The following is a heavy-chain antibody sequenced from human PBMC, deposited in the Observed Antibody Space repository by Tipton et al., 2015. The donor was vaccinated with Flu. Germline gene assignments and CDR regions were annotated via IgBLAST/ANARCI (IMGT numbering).Heavy chain of an antibody. V-gene: IGHV4-38-2*01. D-gene: IGHD1-26*01. CDR1: GYSISSGYY. CDR3: ARVKSGARDYFDY. Sequence: LRLSCAVSGYSISSGYYWGWIRQPPGEGLEWIGSIYHSGSTYYNPSLKGRVTISVDTSKNQFSLKLSSVTAADTAVYYCARVKSGARDYFDYWGQGVLVTVSS. CDR2: IYHSGST. J-gene: IGHJ4*02.